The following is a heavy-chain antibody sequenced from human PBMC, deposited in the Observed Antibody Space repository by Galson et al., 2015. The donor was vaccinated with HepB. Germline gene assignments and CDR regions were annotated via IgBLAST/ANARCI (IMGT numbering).Heavy chain of an antibody. J-gene: IGHJ4*02. Sequence: SLRLSCAASGFTFSGSAMHWVRQASGKGLEWVGRIRSKANSYATAYAASVKGRFTISRDDSKNTAYLQMNSLKTEDTAVYYCTREGAYCGGDCYSENFFVYWGQGTLVTVSS. CDR3: TREGAYCGGDCYSENFFVY. CDR1: GFTFSGSA. V-gene: IGHV3-73*01. D-gene: IGHD2-21*01. CDR2: IRSKANSYAT.